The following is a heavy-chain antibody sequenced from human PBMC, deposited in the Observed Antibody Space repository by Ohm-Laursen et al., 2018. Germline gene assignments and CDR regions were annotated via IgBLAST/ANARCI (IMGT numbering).Heavy chain of an antibody. D-gene: IGHD6-6*01. CDR3: ARGRSIAARHYGNYGMDV. V-gene: IGHV4-31*01. CDR2: IYYSGST. Sequence: SQTLSLTCTVSGGSVSSGSYYWSWIRQHPGKGLEWIGYIYYSGSTYYNPSLKSLVTISVDTSKNQFSLKLSSVTAADTAVYYCARGRSIAARHYGNYGMDVWGQGTTVTVSS. CDR1: GGSVSSGSYY. J-gene: IGHJ6*02.